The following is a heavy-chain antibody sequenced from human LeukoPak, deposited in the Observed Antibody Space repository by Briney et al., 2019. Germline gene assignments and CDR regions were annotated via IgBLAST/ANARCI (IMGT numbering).Heavy chain of an antibody. D-gene: IGHD3-22*01. CDR2: IIPIFGIA. Sequence: ASVKVSCKASGGTFSSYAISWVRQAPGQGLEWMGRIIPIFGIANYAQKFQGRVTITADKSTSTAYMELSSLRSEDTAVYYCARGGNYYDSSGYNYWGQGTLVTVSS. V-gene: IGHV1-69*04. CDR1: GGTFSSYA. J-gene: IGHJ4*02. CDR3: ARGGNYYDSSGYNY.